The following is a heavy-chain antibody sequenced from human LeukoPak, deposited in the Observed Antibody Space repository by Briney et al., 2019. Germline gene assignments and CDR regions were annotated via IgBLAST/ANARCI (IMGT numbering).Heavy chain of an antibody. J-gene: IGHJ4*02. D-gene: IGHD3-3*01. CDR1: GGTFSSYA. CDR3: ARDNVITIFGVVYFDY. Sequence: SVKVSCKASGGTFSSYAISWERQAPGQGLEWMGRIIPILGIANYAQKFQGRVTITADKSTSTAYMELSSLRSEDTAVYYCARDNVITIFGVVYFDYWGQGTLVTVSS. CDR2: IIPILGIA. V-gene: IGHV1-69*04.